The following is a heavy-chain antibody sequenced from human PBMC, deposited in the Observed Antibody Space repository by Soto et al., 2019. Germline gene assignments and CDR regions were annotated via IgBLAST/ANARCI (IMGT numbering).Heavy chain of an antibody. Sequence: HVTLKESGPVLVKPTETLTLTCTVSGFSLSNGKVGVSWIRQPPGKALEWLAHIFSNDEKSYRTSLKSRLTISEDTSKSQVVLTMTNGAHVDTATYYCARILFGRSVAGGYFYMDVWGKGTTVTVSS. CDR3: ARILFGRSVAGGYFYMDV. CDR1: GFSLSNGKVG. V-gene: IGHV2-26*01. D-gene: IGHD6-19*01. CDR2: IFSNDEK. J-gene: IGHJ6*03.